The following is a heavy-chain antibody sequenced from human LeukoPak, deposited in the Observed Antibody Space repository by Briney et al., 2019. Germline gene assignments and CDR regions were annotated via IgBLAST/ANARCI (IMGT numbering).Heavy chain of an antibody. CDR2: ISAYNGNT. V-gene: IGHV1-18*04. CDR1: AYSFTSYG. CDR3: IFTWNYRYYDSSGYYPYLDN. J-gene: IGHJ4*02. D-gene: IGHD3-22*01. Sequence: ASVKVSCKASAYSFTSYGISWVRQAPGQGLEWMGWISAYNGNTNYAQKLQGRVTMTTDTSTSTAYKELRSLRSDDTAAYYCIFTWNYRYYDSSGYYPYLDNWGQGTLVTVSS.